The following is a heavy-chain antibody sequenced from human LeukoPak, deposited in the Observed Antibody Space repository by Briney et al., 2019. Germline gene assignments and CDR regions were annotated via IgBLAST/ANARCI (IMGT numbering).Heavy chain of an antibody. J-gene: IGHJ3*02. CDR3: ARRPNYYYDSSGYGGRAFDI. D-gene: IGHD3-22*01. Sequence: GGSLRLSCAASGFTFSSYWMSWVRQAPGKGLEWVANIKQDGSDKYYVDSVKGRFTISRDNDKNSLYLQMNSLRAEDTAVYYCARRPNYYYDSSGYGGRAFDIWGQGTMVTVSS. V-gene: IGHV3-7*01. CDR1: GFTFSSYW. CDR2: IKQDGSDK.